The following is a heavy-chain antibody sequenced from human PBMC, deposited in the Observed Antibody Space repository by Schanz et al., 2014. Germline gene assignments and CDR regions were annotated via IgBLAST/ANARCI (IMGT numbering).Heavy chain of an antibody. V-gene: IGHV4-34*01. J-gene: IGHJ4*02. D-gene: IGHD2-2*01. CDR2: IGHSGRT. CDR3: ARHLAESAAAAFDS. Sequence: QVQLQQWGAGLLKPSETLSLTCAVYGGSFSGYFWSWTRQSPEKGLEWIGEIGHSGRTTYNPSLKSRAPISVDTSKNQFFLKLSSVAAADTAVYYCARHLAESAAAAFDSWGQGTLVAVSS. CDR1: GGSFSGYF.